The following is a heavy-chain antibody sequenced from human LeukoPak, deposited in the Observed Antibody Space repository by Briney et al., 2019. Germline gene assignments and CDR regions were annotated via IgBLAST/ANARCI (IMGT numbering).Heavy chain of an antibody. CDR3: AREPPESYHFDY. D-gene: IGHD2-2*01. CDR1: GYTFSDFY. V-gene: IGHV1-46*01. J-gene: IGHJ4*02. CDR2: IKVSSGRT. Sequence: GASVKVSCKASGYTFSDFYVHWVRQAPGQGLEWIGIIKVSSGRTDYAQKFQGRVTMTRDISTSTVYMELTNLRSEDTAMYYCAREPPESYHFDYWGQGTLVTVSS.